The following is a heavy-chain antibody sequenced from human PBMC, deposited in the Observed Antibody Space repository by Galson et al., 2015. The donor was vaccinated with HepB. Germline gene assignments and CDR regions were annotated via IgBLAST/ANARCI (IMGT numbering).Heavy chain of an antibody. J-gene: IGHJ3*02. Sequence: SLRLSCAASGFTFSSYSMNWVRQAPGKGLEWVSYISSSSSTIYYADSVKGRFTISRDNAKNSLYLQMNSLRDEDTAVYYCARDLSRDYVWGSYRYWSFGPCAFDIWGQGTMVTVSS. CDR3: ARDLSRDYVWGSYRYWSFGPCAFDI. CDR2: ISSSSSTI. CDR1: GFTFSSYS. V-gene: IGHV3-48*02. D-gene: IGHD3-16*02.